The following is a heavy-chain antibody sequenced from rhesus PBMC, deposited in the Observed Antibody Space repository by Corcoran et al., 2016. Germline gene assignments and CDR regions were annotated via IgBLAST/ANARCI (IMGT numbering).Heavy chain of an antibody. D-gene: IGHD3-22*01. CDR1: GGSVSSSNW. CDR3: ARAPNLGD. J-gene: IGHJ4*01. CDR2: ISGSRSST. V-gene: IGHV4-65*01. Sequence: QVQLQESGPGLVQPSETLSLTCAVSGGSVSSSNWWSWSRQPPWKGLAWIGYISGSRSSTDYNPHLKSRVTMSTDTSNNQFSLKLSSVTAAYTAVDYWARAPNLGDWGQVVLVTVSS.